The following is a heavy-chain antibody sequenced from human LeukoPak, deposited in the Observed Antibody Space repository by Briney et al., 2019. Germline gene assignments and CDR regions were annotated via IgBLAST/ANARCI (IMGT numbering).Heavy chain of an antibody. CDR2: FSGSGGIT. CDR3: ARGVSMVRGQNNNWFDP. D-gene: IGHD3-10*01. Sequence: PGGSLRLSCAASGFTFSNYAMSWVRQAPGKGLEWVSGFSGSGGITYYADSVKGRFTISRDNTKNTLYLQMNSLRAEDTAVYYCARGVSMVRGQNNNWFDPWGQGTLVTVSS. J-gene: IGHJ5*02. V-gene: IGHV3-23*01. CDR1: GFTFSNYA.